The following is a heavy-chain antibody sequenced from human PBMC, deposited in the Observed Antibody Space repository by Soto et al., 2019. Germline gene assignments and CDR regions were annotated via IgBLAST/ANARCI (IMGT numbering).Heavy chain of an antibody. CDR3: ASDHLYCSSTSCSNYYGMDV. V-gene: IGHV1-69*13. D-gene: IGHD2-2*01. CDR1: GGTFSSYA. CDR2: IIPIFGTA. Sequence: GASVKVSCKASGGTFSSYAISWVRQAPGQGLEWMGGIIPIFGTANYAQKFQGRVTITADESTSTAYMELSSLRSEDTAVYYCASDHLYCSSTSCSNYYGMDVWGQGTTVTVSS. J-gene: IGHJ6*02.